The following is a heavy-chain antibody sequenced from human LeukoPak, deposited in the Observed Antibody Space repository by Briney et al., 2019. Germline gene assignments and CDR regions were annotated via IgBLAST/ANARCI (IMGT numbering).Heavy chain of an antibody. CDR1: GFTFSSYA. J-gene: IGHJ4*02. V-gene: IGHV3-23*01. CDR2: ISGSGGST. Sequence: GGSLRLSCAASGFTFSSYAMSWVRQASGKGLEWVSAISGSGGSTYYADSVKGRFTISRDSSKNTLYLQMNSLRAEDTAVYYCAKNPVGFIVPDYWGQGTLVTVSS. D-gene: IGHD2-2*01. CDR3: AKNPVGFIVPDY.